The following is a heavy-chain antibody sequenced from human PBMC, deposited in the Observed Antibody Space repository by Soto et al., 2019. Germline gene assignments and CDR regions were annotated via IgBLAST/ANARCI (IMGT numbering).Heavy chain of an antibody. V-gene: IGHV1-3*05. J-gene: IGHJ5*02. Sequence: QVQLVQSGAEEKKPGATVKVSCKASGYTFTSYAMDWVRQAPGQRLEWMGWINAGNGNTKYSQKFQGRVTITRDTSASIAYRELSSVRSEDTAVYYWARGFPLWFDPWGQGPLVTVSS. CDR2: INAGNGNT. D-gene: IGHD3-3*01. CDR1: GYTFTSYA. CDR3: ARGFPLWFDP.